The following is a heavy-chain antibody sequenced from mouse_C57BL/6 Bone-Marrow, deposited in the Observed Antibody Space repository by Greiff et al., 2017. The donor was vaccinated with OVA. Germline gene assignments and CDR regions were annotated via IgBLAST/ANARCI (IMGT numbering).Heavy chain of an antibody. J-gene: IGHJ1*03. V-gene: IGHV1-64*01. Sequence: QVHVKQPGAELVKPGASVKLSCKASGYTFTSYWMHWVKQRPGQGLEWIGMIHPNSGRTNYNEKFKSKATLTVDKSSSTAYMQLSSLTSEDSAVYYCARSLYSNYVYFDVWGTGTTVTVSS. CDR1: GYTFTSYW. CDR2: IHPNSGRT. D-gene: IGHD2-5*01. CDR3: ARSLYSNYVYFDV.